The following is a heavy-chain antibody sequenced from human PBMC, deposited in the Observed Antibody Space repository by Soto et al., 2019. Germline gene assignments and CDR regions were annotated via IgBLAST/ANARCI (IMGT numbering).Heavy chain of an antibody. V-gene: IGHV3-53*01. J-gene: IGHJ6*02. CDR3: ARSDPAYAYGSNV. CDR1: GFTVTAHY. Sequence: EAQLVESGGGLNQPGGSLRLYCAASGFTVTAHYVVWVRQAPGRGLEWVSLIYSGGGKYYADSVKGRFTISRDTSEKTFYLQMNSLRSEDTAVYYCARSDPAYAYGSNVWGQGTTVTVSS. CDR2: IYSGGGK. D-gene: IGHD3-10*01.